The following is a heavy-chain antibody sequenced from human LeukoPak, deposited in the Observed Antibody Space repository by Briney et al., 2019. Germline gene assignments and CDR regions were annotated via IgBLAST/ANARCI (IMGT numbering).Heavy chain of an antibody. CDR1: GYSFTSYW. CDR3: ARPHDYGGNGFDY. Sequence: GESLQISCKGSGYSFTSYWIGWVRQMPGKGLEWMGIIYPGDSDTRYSPSFQGQVTISADKSISTAYLQWSSPKASDTAMYYCARPHDYGGNGFDYWGQGTLVTVSS. V-gene: IGHV5-51*01. D-gene: IGHD4-23*01. CDR2: IYPGDSDT. J-gene: IGHJ4*02.